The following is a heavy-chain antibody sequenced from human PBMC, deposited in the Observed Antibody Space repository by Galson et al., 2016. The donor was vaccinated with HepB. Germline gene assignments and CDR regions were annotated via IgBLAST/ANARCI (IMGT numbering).Heavy chain of an antibody. CDR2: IYYSGST. J-gene: IGHJ4*02. Sequence: TLSLTCTVSGGSITSGDYYWNWIRQHPGKGLEWIGYIYYSGSTYYNPSLRSRVIISVDPWKNQFSLNLSSVTAADTAVYYCARGSGYSYGYLHHFDYWGQGTLVTVSS. CDR1: GGSITSGDYY. D-gene: IGHD5-18*01. CDR3: ARGSGYSYGYLHHFDY. V-gene: IGHV4-31*03.